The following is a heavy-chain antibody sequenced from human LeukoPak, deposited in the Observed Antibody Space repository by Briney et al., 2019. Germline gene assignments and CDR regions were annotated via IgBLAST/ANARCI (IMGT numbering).Heavy chain of an antibody. CDR1: GGSISSSNW. V-gene: IGHV4-4*02. D-gene: IGHD2-15*01. J-gene: IGHJ3*02. CDR2: IYHSGST. CDR3: AILATCSGGSCCIFNDAFDI. Sequence: PSGTLSLTCAVSGGSISSSNWWSWVRQPPGQGLEWIGEIYHSGSTNYNPSLKSRVTISVDKSKNQFSLKLSSVTAADTAVYYCAILATCSGGSCCIFNDAFDIWGQGTMVTVSS.